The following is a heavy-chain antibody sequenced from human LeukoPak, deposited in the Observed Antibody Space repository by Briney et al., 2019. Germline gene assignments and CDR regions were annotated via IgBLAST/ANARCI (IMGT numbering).Heavy chain of an antibody. CDR1: GGSISSYY. Sequence: SETLSLTCTVSGGSISSYYWSWIRQPPGKGLEWIGYIYYSGSTNYNPSLKSQVTISVDTSKNQFSLKLSSVTAADTAVYYCARGFTVITPFDYWGQGTLVTVSS. CDR2: IYYSGST. D-gene: IGHD3-10*01. J-gene: IGHJ4*02. CDR3: ARGFTVITPFDY. V-gene: IGHV4-59*01.